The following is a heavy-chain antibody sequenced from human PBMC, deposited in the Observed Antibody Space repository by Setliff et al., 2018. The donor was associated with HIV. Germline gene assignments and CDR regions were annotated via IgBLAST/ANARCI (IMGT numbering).Heavy chain of an antibody. V-gene: IGHV4-4*07. J-gene: IGHJ6*03. CDR2: FYTSGST. Sequence: ETLSLTCTVSGGSISSYYWSWIRQPAGKGLEWIGRFYTSGSTNYNPSLKSRVTKSVDTSKNQFSLKLRSVTAADTAVYYCARDGSGSSYYYYYMDVWGKGTTVTVSS. CDR3: ARDGSGSSYYYYYMDV. D-gene: IGHD3-10*01. CDR1: GGSISSYY.